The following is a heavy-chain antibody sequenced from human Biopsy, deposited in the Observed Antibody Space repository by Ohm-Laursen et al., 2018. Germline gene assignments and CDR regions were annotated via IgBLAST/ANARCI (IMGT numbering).Heavy chain of an antibody. CDR1: GFTFENYA. CDR2: ISWKSGSV. J-gene: IGHJ4*02. D-gene: IGHD6-19*01. CDR3: AKASGYSSGWPIDY. Sequence: SLRLSCAASGFTFENYAMNWVRQAPGKGLEWVSGISWKSGSVVYADSVKGRFTISRDNAKNSLYLQMHSLRAEDTAFYYCAKASGYSSGWPIDYWGQGNLVTVSS. V-gene: IGHV3-9*01.